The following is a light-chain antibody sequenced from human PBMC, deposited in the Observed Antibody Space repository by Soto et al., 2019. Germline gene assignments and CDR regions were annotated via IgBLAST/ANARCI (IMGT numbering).Light chain of an antibody. CDR3: CSYQSSSTLVV. CDR2: DVN. Sequence: QSALTQPASVSGPPGQSITISCTGTSSDVGGYKYVSWYQHHPGKAPKLIIYDVNNRPSGVSNRFSGSKSGNMASLTISGLQTEDEADYDCCSYQSSSTLVVFGGGTKVTVL. J-gene: IGLJ2*01. V-gene: IGLV2-14*01. CDR1: SSDVGGYKY.